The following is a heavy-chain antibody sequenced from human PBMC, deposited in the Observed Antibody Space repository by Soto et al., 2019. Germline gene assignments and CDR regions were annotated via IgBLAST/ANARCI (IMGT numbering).Heavy chain of an antibody. CDR3: ARHPEYSSGWFWFDY. CDR1: GGSISSSSYY. CDR2: IYYSGST. Sequence: SETLSLTCTVSGGSISSSSYYWGWIRQPPGKGLEWIGSIYYSGSTYYNPSLKSRVTISVDTSKNQFSLKLSSVTAADTAVYYCARHPEYSSGWFWFDYWGQGTLVTVSS. V-gene: IGHV4-39*01. J-gene: IGHJ4*02. D-gene: IGHD6-19*01.